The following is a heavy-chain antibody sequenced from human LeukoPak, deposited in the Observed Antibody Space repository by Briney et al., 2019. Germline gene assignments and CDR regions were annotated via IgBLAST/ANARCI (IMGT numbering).Heavy chain of an antibody. CDR3: ARGGDYYDSSGFRGAFDI. Sequence: SETLSLTCTVSGYSISSGYYWGWIRQPPGKGLEWIGSIYHSGSTFYNPSLTSRVTISVDTSKNQFSLKLSSVTAADTAVYYCARGGDYYDSSGFRGAFDIWGQGTMVTVSS. CDR2: IYHSGST. V-gene: IGHV4-38-2*02. CDR1: GYSISSGYY. D-gene: IGHD3-22*01. J-gene: IGHJ3*02.